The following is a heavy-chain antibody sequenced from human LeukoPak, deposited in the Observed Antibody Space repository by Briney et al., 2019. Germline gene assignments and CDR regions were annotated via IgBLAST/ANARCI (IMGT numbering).Heavy chain of an antibody. CDR1: GYTFTSYG. V-gene: IGHV1-18*01. CDR2: ISAYNGNT. D-gene: IGHD2-2*02. Sequence: GASVTVSCKASGYTFTSYGISWVRQAPGQGLEWMGWISAYNGNTNYAQKLQGRVTMTTDTSTSTAYMELRSLRSDDTAVYYCARDGRDIVVVPAAIRGAYYFDYWGQGTLVTVSS. CDR3: ARDGRDIVVVPAAIRGAYYFDY. J-gene: IGHJ4*02.